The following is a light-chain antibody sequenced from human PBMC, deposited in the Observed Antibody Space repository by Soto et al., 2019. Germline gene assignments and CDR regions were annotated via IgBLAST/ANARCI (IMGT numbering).Light chain of an antibody. V-gene: IGKV1-39*01. J-gene: IGKJ1*01. CDR2: DAS. CDR3: QQSYDIPRT. CDR1: ESIRTS. Sequence: DIQMTQSPASLSASVRDSVTITCRASESIRTSLNWYQQKPGKAPTFLIYDASKLESGVPSRFTVSGYGTDFILTITSLQPEEFATYYCQQSYDIPRTVGQGTTVEIK.